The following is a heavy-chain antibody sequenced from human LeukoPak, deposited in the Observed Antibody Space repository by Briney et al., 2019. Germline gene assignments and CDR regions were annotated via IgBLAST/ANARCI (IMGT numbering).Heavy chain of an antibody. Sequence: GRSLRLSCAASGLTFDDYAMHWVRHAPGKGLEWVSGISWNSGSIGYAGSVKGRFTISSDNAKNSLYLQMNSLRAEDTALYYCAKGDSSGYLPRAFDIWGQGTMVTVSS. CDR1: GLTFDDYA. J-gene: IGHJ3*02. V-gene: IGHV3-9*01. D-gene: IGHD3-22*01. CDR3: AKGDSSGYLPRAFDI. CDR2: ISWNSGSI.